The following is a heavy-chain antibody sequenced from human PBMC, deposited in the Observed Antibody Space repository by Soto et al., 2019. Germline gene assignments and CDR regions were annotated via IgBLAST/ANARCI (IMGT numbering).Heavy chain of an antibody. CDR2: INPSGRST. D-gene: IGHD1-1*01. J-gene: IGHJ5*02. V-gene: IGHV1-46*01. Sequence: ASVKVSCKAPGYTLTSYYMHSVRQSPGQGLQWMGIINPSGRSTNYAQKFRGRVTMTTDTSTNTAYMDLRSLRSDDTAVYYCARHNSQLPNWFDPWGQGTPVTVSS. CDR1: GYTLTSYY. CDR3: ARHNSQLPNWFDP.